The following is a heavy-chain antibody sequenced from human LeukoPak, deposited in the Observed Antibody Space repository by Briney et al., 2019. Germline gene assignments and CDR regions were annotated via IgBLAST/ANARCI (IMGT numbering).Heavy chain of an antibody. J-gene: IGHJ4*02. CDR1: GFTFSSYG. CDR3: AKGHYYGSGSLDY. D-gene: IGHD3-10*01. Sequence: GGSLRLSCAASGFTFSSYGMSWVRQAPGKGLEWVSAIGGRDGSTYYADSVKGRFTISRDNSKNTLYVQMNSRRAEDTAVYYCAKGHYYGSGSLDYWGQGTLVTVSS. V-gene: IGHV3-23*01. CDR2: IGGRDGST.